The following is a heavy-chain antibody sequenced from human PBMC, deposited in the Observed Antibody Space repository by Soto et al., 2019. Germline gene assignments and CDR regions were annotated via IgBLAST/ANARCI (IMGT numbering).Heavy chain of an antibody. CDR1: GGSISSYY. CDR2: IYYSGST. V-gene: IGHV4-59*01. D-gene: IGHD1-26*01. J-gene: IGHJ6*02. CDR3: ARSDLVGYYYYGMDV. Sequence: QVQLQESGPGLVKPSETLSLTCTVSGGSISSYYWSWIRQPPGKGLEWIGYIYYSGSTNYNPSLKRRVTISVDTSKNQFSLKLSSVTAADTAVYYCARSDLVGYYYYGMDVWGQGTTVTVSS.